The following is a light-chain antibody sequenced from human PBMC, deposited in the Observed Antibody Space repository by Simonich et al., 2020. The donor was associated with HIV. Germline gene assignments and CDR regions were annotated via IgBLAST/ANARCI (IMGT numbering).Light chain of an antibody. CDR3: QQSYVTLLT. CDR2: TAS. CDR1: QSISRY. J-gene: IGKJ4*01. V-gene: IGKV1-39*01. Sequence: DIQMTQSPSSLYASLGDRVTITCRASQSISRYLNWYQQKPGKAPNLLIYTASTLQSGVPSRFSGDGSGTDFTLTITSLQPEDFATYYCQQSYVTLLTFGGGTKVEIK.